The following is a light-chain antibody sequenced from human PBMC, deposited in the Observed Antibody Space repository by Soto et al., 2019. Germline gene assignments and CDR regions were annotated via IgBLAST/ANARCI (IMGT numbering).Light chain of an antibody. CDR3: SSYADTRHRLYV. CDR2: EVS. CDR1: SSDVGRNNY. J-gene: IGLJ1*01. V-gene: IGLV2-8*01. Sequence: QSALTQPPSASGSPGQSVTISCTGTSSDVGRNNYVSWYQQHPGKAPRLLIYEVSQRPSGVPDRFSGSKYANTASLSLSGLQPEDEADYYCSSYADTRHRLYVFGTGTKVTVL.